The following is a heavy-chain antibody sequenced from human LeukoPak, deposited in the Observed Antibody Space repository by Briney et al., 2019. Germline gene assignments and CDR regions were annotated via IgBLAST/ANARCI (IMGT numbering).Heavy chain of an antibody. Sequence: GGSLRLSCAASGFTFSSYSMNWVRQAPGKGLEWVSSISSSSSYIYYADSVKGRFTISRDNAKNSLYLQMNSLRAEDTAVYYCARDYYGSGSSQHYFDYWGQGTLVTVSS. D-gene: IGHD3-10*01. J-gene: IGHJ4*02. V-gene: IGHV3-21*01. CDR2: ISSSSSYI. CDR1: GFTFSSYS. CDR3: ARDYYGSGSSQHYFDY.